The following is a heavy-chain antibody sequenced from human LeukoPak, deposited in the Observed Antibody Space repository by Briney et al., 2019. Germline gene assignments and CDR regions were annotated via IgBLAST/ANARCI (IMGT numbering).Heavy chain of an antibody. CDR3: ARKMSHVDY. Sequence: SETLSLTCAVYGGSFSGYYWSWIRQPPGKGLEWVGEINHSGSTNYNPSLKSRVTISVDTSKNQFSLKLSSVTAADTAVYYCARKMSHVDYWGQGTLVTVSS. CDR1: GGSFSGYY. V-gene: IGHV4-34*01. CDR2: INHSGST. D-gene: IGHD5-24*01. J-gene: IGHJ4*02.